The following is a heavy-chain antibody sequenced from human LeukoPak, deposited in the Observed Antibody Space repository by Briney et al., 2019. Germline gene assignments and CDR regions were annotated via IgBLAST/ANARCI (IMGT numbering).Heavy chain of an antibody. CDR2: INPNSGGT. CDR3: ARDTPLAAAAVDY. V-gene: IGHV1-2*02. J-gene: IGHJ4*02. D-gene: IGHD6-13*01. Sequence: ASVKVSCKASGYTFTGYYMHWVRQAPGQGLAWMGWINPNSGGTNYAQKFQGRVTMTRDTSISTAYMELSRLRSDDTAVYYCARDTPLAAAAVDYWGQGTLVTVSS. CDR1: GYTFTGYY.